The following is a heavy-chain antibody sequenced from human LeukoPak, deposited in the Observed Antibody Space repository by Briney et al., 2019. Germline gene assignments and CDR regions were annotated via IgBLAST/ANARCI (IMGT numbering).Heavy chain of an antibody. CDR2: ISHIGST. Sequence: NSSETLSLTCTVSGASISGHYLTWLRQPPGKGLKWIGYISHIGSTNYNPSLKSRVTISVDTSKNQFSLKLTSVTAADTAVYYCARDRISINALDMWGQGTMVTVSS. CDR3: ARDRISINALDM. V-gene: IGHV4-59*11. D-gene: IGHD1-14*01. J-gene: IGHJ3*02. CDR1: GASISGHY.